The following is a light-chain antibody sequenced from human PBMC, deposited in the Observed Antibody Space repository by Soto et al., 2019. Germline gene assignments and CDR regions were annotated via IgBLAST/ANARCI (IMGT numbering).Light chain of an antibody. V-gene: IGKV1-33*01. Sequence: DIQMTQSPSFLSASVGDRVTITCQASQDISDYLNWYQQKPGQAPKLLIHDAMHLETGVASRFSGSGSGANFIFTITSLHPEDIATYFCQQFDNLPFTFGPGTTVDL. CDR3: QQFDNLPFT. J-gene: IGKJ3*01. CDR2: DAM. CDR1: QDISDY.